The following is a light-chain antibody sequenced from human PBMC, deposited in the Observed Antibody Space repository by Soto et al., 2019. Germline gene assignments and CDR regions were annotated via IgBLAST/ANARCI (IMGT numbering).Light chain of an antibody. J-gene: IGLJ2*01. CDR3: RTWDTRLSVVV. Sequence: QSVLTQPPSVSAAPGQKVTISCSGRGSNIGKNYVSWYLQLQGAAPKLLIYYTNKGPSGIPDRYSGSKSGTSATLGITGLLTGDDDDYFCRTWDTRLSVVVFGGGTTLTVL. CDR2: YTN. V-gene: IGLV1-51*01. CDR1: GSNIGKNY.